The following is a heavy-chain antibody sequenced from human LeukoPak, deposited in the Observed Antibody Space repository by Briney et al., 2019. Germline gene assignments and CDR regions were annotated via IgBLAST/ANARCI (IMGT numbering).Heavy chain of an antibody. J-gene: IGHJ4*02. CDR3: ASSRGIDSSGYYFDY. CDR1: GYTFTSSY. Sequence: ASVKVSCKASGYTFTSSYMHWVRQAPGQGLEWMGIINPSGGSTSYAQKFQGRVTMTRDTSTSTVYMELSSLRSEDTAVYYCASSRGIDSSGYYFDYWGQGTLVTVSS. CDR2: INPSGGST. D-gene: IGHD3-22*01. V-gene: IGHV1-46*01.